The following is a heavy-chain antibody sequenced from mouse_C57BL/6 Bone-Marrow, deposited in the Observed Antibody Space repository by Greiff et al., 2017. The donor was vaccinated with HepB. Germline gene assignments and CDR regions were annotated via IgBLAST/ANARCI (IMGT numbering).Heavy chain of an antibody. CDR2: INPYNGGT. J-gene: IGHJ3*01. V-gene: IGHV1-19*01. CDR3: ARRYGSSPFAY. CDR1: GYTFTDYY. D-gene: IGHD1-1*01. Sequence: EVQLQQSGPVLVKPGASVKMSCKASGYTFTDYYMNWVKQSHGKSLEWIGVINPYNGGTSYNQKFKGKATLTVDKSSSTAYMELNSLTSEDSAVYDCARRYGSSPFAYWGQGTLVTVSA.